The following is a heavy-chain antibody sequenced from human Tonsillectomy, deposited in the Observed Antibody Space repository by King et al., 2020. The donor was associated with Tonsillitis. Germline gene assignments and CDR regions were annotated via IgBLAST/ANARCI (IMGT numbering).Heavy chain of an antibody. J-gene: IGHJ4*02. Sequence: VQLQQWGAGLLKPSETLSLTCSVYGGSFSGSYWSWIRQPPGKGLEWIGEINHSGSTNYNPSLKSRVTISVDTSKNQLSLKLSSVTAADTAVYYCARGAFYYGSGSYYPPRGLDYWGQGTLVTVSS. CDR2: INHSGST. CDR3: ARGAFYYGSGSYYPPRGLDY. D-gene: IGHD3-10*01. CDR1: GGSFSGSY. V-gene: IGHV4-34*01.